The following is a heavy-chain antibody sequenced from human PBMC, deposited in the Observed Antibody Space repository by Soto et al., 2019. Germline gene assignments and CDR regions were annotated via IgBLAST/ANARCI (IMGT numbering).Heavy chain of an antibody. CDR3: ARVGVYNYDSSGSNDAFVI. J-gene: IGHJ3*02. D-gene: IGHD3-22*01. V-gene: IGHV1-46*01. CDR2: INPSGGST. CDR1: GYTFTSYY. Sequence: QVQLVQSGAEVKKPGASVKVSCKASGYTFTSYYMHWVRQAPGQGLEWMGIINPSGGSTSYAQKFQCRVTITRDASTRTVYMELSSLRSEDTSVYYCARVGVYNYDSSGSNDAFVIWGQGTMVTVSS.